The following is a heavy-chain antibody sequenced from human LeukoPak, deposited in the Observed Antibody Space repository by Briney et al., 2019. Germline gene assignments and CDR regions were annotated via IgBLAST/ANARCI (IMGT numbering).Heavy chain of an antibody. CDR3: ARDSAYYYDSSGFSYCDY. CDR1: GFRFSNYA. J-gene: IGHJ4*02. CDR2: ISFDGSKE. Sequence: GGSLRLSCAASGFRFSNYAMHWVRQAPGKRLEWVAVISFDGSKEDYADSVKGRFTISRDNSKNTLYVQLNSLSVEDTAVYYRARDSAYYYDSSGFSYCDYWGPGTLVTVSS. V-gene: IGHV3-30-3*01. D-gene: IGHD3-22*01.